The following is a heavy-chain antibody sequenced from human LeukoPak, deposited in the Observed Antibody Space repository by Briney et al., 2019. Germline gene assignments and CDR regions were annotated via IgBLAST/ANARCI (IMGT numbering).Heavy chain of an antibody. CDR1: AYTFSNYG. V-gene: IGHV1-18*01. D-gene: IGHD3-10*01. J-gene: IGHJ4*02. CDR3: ARDLDASGSYYTDF. Sequence: ASVQVSCKASAYTFSNYGFNWVRQAPGHGLEWMGWISAYNGNTKYAQKLQGRFTMTTDTSTSTAYMELRSLTSDDTAVYYCARDLDASGSYYTDFWGQGTLVTVSS. CDR2: ISAYNGNT.